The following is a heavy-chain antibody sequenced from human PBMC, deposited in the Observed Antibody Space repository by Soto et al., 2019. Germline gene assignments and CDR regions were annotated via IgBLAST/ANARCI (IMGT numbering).Heavy chain of an antibody. V-gene: IGHV1-3*01. Sequence: ASLKVSCKASGYTFTSYAMHWVRQAPGQRLEWMGWINAGNGNTKYSQKFQGRVTITRDTSASTAYMELSSLRSEDTAVYYCARVVVGSGWYPPDYYYYYMDVWGKGTTVTVSS. CDR1: GYTFTSYA. CDR2: INAGNGNT. D-gene: IGHD6-19*01. CDR3: ARVVVGSGWYPPDYYYYYMDV. J-gene: IGHJ6*03.